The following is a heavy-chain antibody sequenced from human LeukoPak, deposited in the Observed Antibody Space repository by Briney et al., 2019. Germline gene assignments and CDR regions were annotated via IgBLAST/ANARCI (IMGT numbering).Heavy chain of an antibody. Sequence: PGGSLRLSCAASGFTFSHYSMNWVRQAPGKGVEWISYISSSGVTIYYAASVKGRFTCSRDNAGNSLYLQMNSVRVEDTAVYYCARSMITFGGAIEYWGQGTQVTVSS. CDR3: ARSMITFGGAIEY. V-gene: IGHV3-48*01. CDR2: ISSSGVTI. CDR1: GFTFSHYS. D-gene: IGHD3-16*01. J-gene: IGHJ4*02.